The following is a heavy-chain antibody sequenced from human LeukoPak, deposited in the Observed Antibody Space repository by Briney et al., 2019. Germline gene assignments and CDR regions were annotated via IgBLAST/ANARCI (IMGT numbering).Heavy chain of an antibody. CDR1: GYNFAGFS. CDR3: ARHGPVVAAFPFDI. CDR2: IYPADSNT. J-gene: IGHJ3*02. Sequence: GESLKISGEASGYNFAGFSIGWVRQMPGKGLEWMGIIYPADSNTRYSPSFQGQVTISADKSINTAYLQWSSLKASDTAMYYCARHGPVVAAFPFDIWGQGTMVTVSS. D-gene: IGHD2-15*01. V-gene: IGHV5-51*01.